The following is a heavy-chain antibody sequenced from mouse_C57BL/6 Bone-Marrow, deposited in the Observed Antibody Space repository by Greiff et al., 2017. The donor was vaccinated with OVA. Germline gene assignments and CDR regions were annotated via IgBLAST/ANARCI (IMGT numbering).Heavy chain of an antibody. D-gene: IGHD1-1*01. CDR2: ISNGGGST. V-gene: IGHV5-12*01. Sequence: DVKLQESGGGLVQPGGSLKLSCAASGFTFSDYYMYWVRQTPEKRLEWVAYISNGGGSTYYPDTVKGRFTISRDNAKNTLYLQMSRLKSEDTAMYYCARVTTVDYAMDYWGQGTSVTVSS. CDR3: ARVTTVDYAMDY. CDR1: GFTFSDYY. J-gene: IGHJ4*01.